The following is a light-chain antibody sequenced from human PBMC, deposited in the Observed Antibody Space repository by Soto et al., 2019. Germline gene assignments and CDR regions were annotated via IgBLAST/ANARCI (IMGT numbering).Light chain of an antibody. CDR2: GAS. CDR1: QSVSSD. CDR3: QQYNNWPPYT. Sequence: IVMTQSPATLSVSPGDRVTLSCRASQSVSSDSAWYQQRPGQAPRLLIYGASTRATGIPARFSGTGSGTEFTLTISSLQSEDFAIYYCQQYNNWPPYTFGQGTKVDIK. V-gene: IGKV3-15*01. J-gene: IGKJ2*01.